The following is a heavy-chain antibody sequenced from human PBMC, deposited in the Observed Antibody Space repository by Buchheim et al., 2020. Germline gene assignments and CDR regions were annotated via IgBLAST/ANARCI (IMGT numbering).Heavy chain of an antibody. J-gene: IGHJ6*02. CDR1: GFSISTYW. D-gene: IGHD5-18*01. CDR2: IKRDGSEE. V-gene: IGHV3-7*01. Sequence: EVQLVESGGGLVQPGGSLRLSCAASGFSISTYWMSWVRQAPGKGLEWVANIKRDGSEEYYVDSVKGRFTISRDNTKNSLYLQMNSLRVEDTAVHYCARDATALVWGQGTT. CDR3: ARDATALV.